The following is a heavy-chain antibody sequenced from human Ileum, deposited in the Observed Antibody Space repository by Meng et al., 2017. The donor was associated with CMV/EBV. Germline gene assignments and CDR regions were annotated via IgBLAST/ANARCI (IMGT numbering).Heavy chain of an antibody. J-gene: IGHJ4*02. Sequence: QVHMVQYGPEVRKTGASIKVSCKTSGYVFANDLISWLRQAPGQGLECMGWVNPNNGDTKYAQKFQGRVAMTTDTSTSTAYMELRSLTSDDTAVYYCARHGYYSTGWSFWGQGTLVTVSS. D-gene: IGHD6-19*01. CDR1: GYVFANDL. CDR3: ARHGYYSTGWSF. V-gene: IGHV1-18*04. CDR2: VNPNNGDT.